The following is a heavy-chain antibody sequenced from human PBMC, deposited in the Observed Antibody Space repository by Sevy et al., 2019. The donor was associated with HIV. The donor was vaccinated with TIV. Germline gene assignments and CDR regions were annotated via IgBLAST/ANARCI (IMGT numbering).Heavy chain of an antibody. V-gene: IGHV3-73*01. Sequence: GRSLRLSCAASGFSFSGSDVHWVRQASGKGLEWVGHIRSKANSYATAYAASVKGRFTISRDDSKNTAYLQMNSLKTEDTAVYYCTSLPDSTTYYYGMDVWGQGTTVTVSS. CDR2: IRSKANSYAT. CDR1: GFSFSGSD. D-gene: IGHD5-18*01. CDR3: TSLPDSTTYYYGMDV. J-gene: IGHJ6*02.